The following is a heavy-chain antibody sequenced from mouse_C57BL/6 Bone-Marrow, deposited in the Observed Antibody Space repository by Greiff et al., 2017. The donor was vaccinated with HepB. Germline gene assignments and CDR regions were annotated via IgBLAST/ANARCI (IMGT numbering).Heavy chain of an antibody. V-gene: IGHV1-52*01. CDR1: GYTFTSYW. J-gene: IGHJ4*01. CDR3: ARAIYYDYDYYYAMDY. CDR2: IDPSDSET. D-gene: IGHD2-4*01. Sequence: QVQLQQPGAELVRPGSSVKLSCKASGYTFTSYWMHWVKQRPIQGLEWIGNIDPSDSETHYNQKFKDKATLTVDKSSSTSYMQLSSLTSEDSAVYYCARAIYYDYDYYYAMDYWGQGTSVTVSS.